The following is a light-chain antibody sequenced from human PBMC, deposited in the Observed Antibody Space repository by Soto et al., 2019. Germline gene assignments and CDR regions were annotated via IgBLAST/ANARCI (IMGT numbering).Light chain of an antibody. Sequence: DGQMTQSPSSLSASVGDRVTITCRASRSISSYLNWYQQKPGKAPKLLIYAASSLQSGVPSRFSGSGSGTDFTLTISSLQPEDFATYYCQQSYSTPLGFGPGTKVDIK. CDR3: QQSYSTPLG. J-gene: IGKJ3*01. CDR2: AAS. V-gene: IGKV1-39*01. CDR1: RSISSY.